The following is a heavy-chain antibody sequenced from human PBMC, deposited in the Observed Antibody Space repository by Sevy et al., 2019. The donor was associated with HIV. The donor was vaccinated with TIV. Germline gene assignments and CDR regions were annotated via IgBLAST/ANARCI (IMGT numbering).Heavy chain of an antibody. D-gene: IGHD5-12*01. J-gene: IGHJ6*02. V-gene: IGHV1-18*01. CDR3: GKCTLWVYDPTNRKCGMDV. CDR1: GYNFVNYG. Sequence: ASVKVSCKASGYNFVNYGISWVRQAPGHGLEWVGGSRPFTGSPNYPQKLQDRVTVTTDTATNTAYMELRNLRSDDTAVYYCGKCTLWVYDPTNRKCGMDVWGQGTTVTVSS. CDR2: SRPFTGSP.